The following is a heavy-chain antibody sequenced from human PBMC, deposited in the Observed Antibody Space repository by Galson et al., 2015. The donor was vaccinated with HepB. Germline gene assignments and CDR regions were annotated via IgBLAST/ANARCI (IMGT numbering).Heavy chain of an antibody. Sequence: SLRLSCAASGFTFSNAWMSWVRQAPGKGLEWVGRIKSKTDGGTTDYAAPVKGRFTISRDDSKNTLYLQMNSLKTEDTAVYYCTTDPSVTYYDFWSGYSSYYYYGMDVWGQGTTVTVSS. CDR2: IKSKTDGGTT. V-gene: IGHV3-15*01. J-gene: IGHJ6*02. D-gene: IGHD3-3*01. CDR3: TTDPSVTYYDFWSGYSSYYYYGMDV. CDR1: GFTFSNAW.